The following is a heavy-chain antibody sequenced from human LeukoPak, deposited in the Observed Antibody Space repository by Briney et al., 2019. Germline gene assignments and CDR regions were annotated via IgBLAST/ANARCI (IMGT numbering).Heavy chain of an antibody. D-gene: IGHD3-3*01. J-gene: IGHJ3*02. Sequence: SETLSLTCTVSGGSISSSSYYWGWIRQPPGKGLEWIGSIYYSGSTYYNPSLKSRVTISVDTSKNQFSLKLSSVTAADTAVYYCARAPWSIFTAFDIWGQGTMVTVSS. CDR2: IYYSGST. V-gene: IGHV4-39*07. CDR3: ARAPWSIFTAFDI. CDR1: GGSISSSSYY.